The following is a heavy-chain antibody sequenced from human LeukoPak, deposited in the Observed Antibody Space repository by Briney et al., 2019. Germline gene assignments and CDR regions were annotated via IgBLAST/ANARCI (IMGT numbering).Heavy chain of an antibody. V-gene: IGHV3-11*01. CDR1: GFTFSDYY. J-gene: IGHJ6*02. CDR2: ISSSGSTI. D-gene: IGHD2-2*01. CDR3: ARDPYQLPIYYYYGMDV. Sequence: PGGSLRLSCAASGFTFSDYYMSWIRQAPGKGLEWVSYISSSGSTIYYADSVKGRFTISRDNAKNSLYLQMNSLRAEDTAVYYCARDPYQLPIYYYYGMDVWGQGTTVTVSS.